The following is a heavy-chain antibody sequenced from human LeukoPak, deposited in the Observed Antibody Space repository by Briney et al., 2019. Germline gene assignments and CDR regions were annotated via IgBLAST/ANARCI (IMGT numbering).Heavy chain of an antibody. Sequence: SETLSLTCTVSGGSIISYYWSWIRQPPGKGLEWIGYIYYSGTTNYNPSLKSRVTISVDTSKNQFSLKLTSVTAADTAVYYCSRDGTGFNIPGAYWGQGTLVTVSS. V-gene: IGHV4-59*01. CDR3: SRDGTGFNIPGAY. D-gene: IGHD1-14*01. CDR1: GGSIISYY. CDR2: IYYSGTT. J-gene: IGHJ4*02.